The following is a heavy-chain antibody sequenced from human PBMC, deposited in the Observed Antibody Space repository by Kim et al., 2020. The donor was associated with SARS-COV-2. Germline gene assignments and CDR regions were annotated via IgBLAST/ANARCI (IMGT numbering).Heavy chain of an antibody. V-gene: IGHV4-34*01. Sequence: SETLSLTCAVYGGSFSGYYWSWIRQPPGKGLEWIGEINHSGSTNYNPSLKSRVTISVDTSKNQFSLKLSSVTAADTAVYYCARGFTIFGVVIKYYYYYYMDVWGKGTTVTVSS. CDR1: GGSFSGYY. CDR3: ARGFTIFGVVIKYYYYYYMDV. J-gene: IGHJ6*03. D-gene: IGHD3-3*01. CDR2: INHSGST.